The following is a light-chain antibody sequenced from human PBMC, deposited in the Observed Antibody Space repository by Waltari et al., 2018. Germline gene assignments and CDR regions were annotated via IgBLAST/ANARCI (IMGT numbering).Light chain of an antibody. CDR3: QVWDANTDPGV. CDR1: HLESQR. V-gene: IGLV3-21*01. Sequence: SYVLTQPPSVSVAPGEPARITCGGNHLESQRVHWYRQRPGQAPVVVISYDNDRAAGIPERFSGSNSGNTATLTISRVEAGDEADYYCQVWDANTDPGVFGTGTEVTVL. J-gene: IGLJ1*01. CDR2: YDN.